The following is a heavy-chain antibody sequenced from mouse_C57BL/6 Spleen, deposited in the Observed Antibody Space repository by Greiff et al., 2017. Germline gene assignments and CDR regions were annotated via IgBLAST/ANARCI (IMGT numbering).Heavy chain of an antibody. J-gene: IGHJ1*03. CDR2: ISNGGGST. Sequence: EVQRVESGGGLVQPGGSLKLSCAASGFTFSDYYMYWVRQTPEKRLEWVAYISNGGGSTYYPDTVKGRFTISRDNAKNTLYLQMSRLKSEDTAMYYCARQGTTGVATEYFDVWGTGTTVTVSS. V-gene: IGHV5-12*01. D-gene: IGHD1-1*01. CDR1: GFTFSDYY. CDR3: ARQGTTGVATEYFDV.